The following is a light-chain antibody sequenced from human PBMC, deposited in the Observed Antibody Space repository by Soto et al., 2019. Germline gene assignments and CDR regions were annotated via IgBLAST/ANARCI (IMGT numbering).Light chain of an antibody. J-gene: IGKJ5*01. V-gene: IGKV3-20*01. CDR2: GAS. CDR1: QSVSSSY. Sequence: EMVLTQSPGTLSLSPGERATLSCRASQSVSSSYLAWYQQKPGQAPRLLIYGASSRATGIPDRFSGSGSGNDFTLTISRLEPEDFAVYYCQQYGRTPLSFGQGTRLEIK. CDR3: QQYGRTPLS.